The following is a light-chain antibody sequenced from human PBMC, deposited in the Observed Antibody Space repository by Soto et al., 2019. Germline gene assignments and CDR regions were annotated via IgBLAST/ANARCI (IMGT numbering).Light chain of an antibody. Sequence: EIVLTQSPGTLSLSPGERATLSCRASQSVSSSYLAWYQQKPGQAPRLLIYGASSRATGIPDRFSGSGSGTDFTLTISRLEPEEFAVYYCQQYGSSAQTFGQATKVEIK. V-gene: IGKV3-20*01. CDR1: QSVSSSY. CDR2: GAS. CDR3: QQYGSSAQT. J-gene: IGKJ1*01.